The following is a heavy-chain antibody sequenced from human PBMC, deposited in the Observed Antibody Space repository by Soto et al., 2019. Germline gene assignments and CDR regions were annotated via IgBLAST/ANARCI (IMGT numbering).Heavy chain of an antibody. V-gene: IGHV4-34*01. Sequence: SETLSLTCAVSGGSFSDFYWTWIRQLPGKGLEWIGEINHIGYTNYNPSLESRVAISVDTSKNQFSLNLRSVTGADTAVYYCGPRGAVAPRGYWGKGTLVTVSS. D-gene: IGHD2-15*01. CDR3: GPRGAVAPRGY. J-gene: IGHJ4*02. CDR1: GGSFSDFY. CDR2: INHIGYT.